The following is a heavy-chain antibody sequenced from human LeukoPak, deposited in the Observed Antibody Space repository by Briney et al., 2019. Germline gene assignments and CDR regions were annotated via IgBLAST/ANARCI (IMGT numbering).Heavy chain of an antibody. J-gene: IGHJ3*02. CDR2: INPNSGDP. CDR1: GYTFTAYY. Sequence: ASVKVSCKASGYTFTAYYMHWLRQAPGQGLQWMGWINPNSGDPNYAQTFQGRVTMTRDTSISTAYMQLNSLRSDDTAVYYCIGQQLVEGPNAFDIWGQGTMVTVSS. D-gene: IGHD6-13*01. V-gene: IGHV1-2*02. CDR3: IGQQLVEGPNAFDI.